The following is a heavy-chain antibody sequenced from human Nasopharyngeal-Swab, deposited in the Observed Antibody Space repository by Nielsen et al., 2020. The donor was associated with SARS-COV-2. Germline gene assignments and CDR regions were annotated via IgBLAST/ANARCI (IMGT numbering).Heavy chain of an antibody. J-gene: IGHJ3*02. CDR2: INHSGST. Sequence: SETLSLTCAVYGGSFSGYYWSWIRQPPGKGLEWIGEINHSGSTNYNPSLKSRVTISVDTSKNQFSLKLSSVTAADTAVYYCARGGRDDYKGGFRAFDIWGQGTMVTVSS. CDR1: GGSFSGYY. CDR3: ARGGRDDYKGGFRAFDI. D-gene: IGHD5-24*01. V-gene: IGHV4-34*01.